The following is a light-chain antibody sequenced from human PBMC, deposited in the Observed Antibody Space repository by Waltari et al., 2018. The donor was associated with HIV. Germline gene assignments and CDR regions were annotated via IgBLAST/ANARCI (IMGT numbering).Light chain of an antibody. CDR2: GAS. V-gene: IGKV3-15*01. Sequence: EIVMTQSPVTLSVSPGERATISCRASQSISGNLAWYQQKPGQAPRLLIYGASTRANGIPTRFSGSWSGTEFTLTISSLQSEDFAVYYCQQYNNWPRTFGQGTKLEIK. CDR3: QQYNNWPRT. CDR1: QSISGN. J-gene: IGKJ2*01.